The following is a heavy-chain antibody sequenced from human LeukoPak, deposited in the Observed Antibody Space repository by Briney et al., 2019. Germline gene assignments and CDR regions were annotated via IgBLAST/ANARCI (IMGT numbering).Heavy chain of an antibody. Sequence: GASVKVSCKASGGTFNTYAFSWVRQAPGQGLVWMGGIVPIFDTTDYAQKFQGRVTMTRDTSTSTVYMELSSLRSEDTAVYYCARDGGIAVAGTYYYYYMDVWGKGTTVTISS. CDR1: GGTFNTYA. D-gene: IGHD6-19*01. CDR2: IVPIFDTT. CDR3: ARDGGIAVAGTYYYYYMDV. V-gene: IGHV1-69*05. J-gene: IGHJ6*03.